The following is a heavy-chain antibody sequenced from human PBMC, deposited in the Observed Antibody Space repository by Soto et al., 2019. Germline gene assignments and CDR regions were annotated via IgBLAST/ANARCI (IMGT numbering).Heavy chain of an antibody. CDR2: IYHSGST. D-gene: IGHD3-10*01. CDR3: ARGAGGSLSFDY. J-gene: IGHJ4*02. V-gene: IGHV4-4*02. Sequence: SETLSLTCAVSGGSISSSNWWSWVRQPPGKGLEWIGEIYHSGSTNYNPSLKSRVTISVDTSKNQFSLKLSSVTAADTAVYYCARGAGGSLSFDYWGQGTLVTVSS. CDR1: GGSISSSNW.